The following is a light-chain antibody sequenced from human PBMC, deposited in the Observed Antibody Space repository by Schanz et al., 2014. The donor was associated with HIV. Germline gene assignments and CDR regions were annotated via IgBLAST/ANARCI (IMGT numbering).Light chain of an antibody. CDR2: EVN. CDR1: SSDIGSYNL. V-gene: IGLV2-23*02. J-gene: IGLJ2*01. CDR3: CSYTGSSTLVV. Sequence: QSALTQPASVSGSSGQSITISCTGTSSDIGSYNLVSWYQQHPGKAPKLMIYEVNKRPSGVSNRFSGSKSGNTASLTISGLQAEDEADYHCCSYTGSSTLVVFGGGTKLTVL.